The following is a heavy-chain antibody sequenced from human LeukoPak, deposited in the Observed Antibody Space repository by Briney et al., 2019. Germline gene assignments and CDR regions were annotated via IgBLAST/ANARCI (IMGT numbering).Heavy chain of an antibody. CDR1: GGSFSGYY. V-gene: IGHV4-34*01. CDR2: INHSGST. D-gene: IGHD2-2*01. Sequence: SETLSLTCAVYGGSFSGYYWSWIRQPPGKGLEYIGEINHSGSTNYNPSLKSRVTISVDTSKNQFSLKLSSVTAADTAVYYCARHKRRYQLLTTFDYWGQGTLVTVSS. J-gene: IGHJ4*02. CDR3: ARHKRRYQLLTTFDY.